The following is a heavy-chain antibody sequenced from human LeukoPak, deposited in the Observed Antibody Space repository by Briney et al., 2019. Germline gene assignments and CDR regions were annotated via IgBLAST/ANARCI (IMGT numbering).Heavy chain of an antibody. V-gene: IGHV3-21*01. CDR1: GFTFSRYS. Sequence: GGSLRLSCAASGFTFSRYSMNWVRQAPGKGLEWVSSISSSSSYIYYADSVKGRFTISRDNAKNSLYLQMNSLRAEDTAVYYCARDDVGWDSSGYSAFDIWGQGTMVTVSS. J-gene: IGHJ3*02. CDR2: ISSSSSYI. CDR3: ARDDVGWDSSGYSAFDI. D-gene: IGHD3-22*01.